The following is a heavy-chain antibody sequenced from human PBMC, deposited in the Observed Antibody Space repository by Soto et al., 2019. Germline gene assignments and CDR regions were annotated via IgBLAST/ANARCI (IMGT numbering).Heavy chain of an antibody. D-gene: IGHD3-16*01. V-gene: IGHV3-30-3*01. J-gene: IGHJ4*02. CDR1: GGIVSGYS. Sequence: AVGSQRLSWRAAGGIVSGYSVNWIREAQGKGLEWLALISFGGSDKYYADSVKGRFTISRDNSDNTLYLQMNSLTTEDTAVYYCAREPYDGYNDNTFDYWGQGTLVTGSS. CDR3: AREPYDGYNDNTFDY. CDR2: ISFGGSDK.